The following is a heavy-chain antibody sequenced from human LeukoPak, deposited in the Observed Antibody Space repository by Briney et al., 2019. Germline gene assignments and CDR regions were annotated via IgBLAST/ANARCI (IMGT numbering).Heavy chain of an antibody. CDR1: GFTLSDYW. V-gene: IGHV3-7*01. D-gene: IGHD3-10*01. CDR2: IKQDGSEK. CDR3: ARGASRDPPVREYYFDY. J-gene: IGHJ4*02. Sequence: AGGSLRLSCAASGFTLSDYWMSWVRQAPGKGLEWVANIKQDGSEKYYVDSVKGRFTISRDNAKNSLYLQMNSLRAEDTAVYYCARGASRDPPVREYYFDYWGQGTLDTVSS.